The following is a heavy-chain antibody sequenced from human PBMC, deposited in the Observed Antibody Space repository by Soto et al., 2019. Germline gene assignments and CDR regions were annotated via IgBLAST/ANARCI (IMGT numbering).Heavy chain of an antibody. CDR2: ISYDGSNK. J-gene: IGHJ5*02. Sequence: PGGSLRLSCAASGFTFSSYGMHWVRQAPGKGLEWVAVISYDGSNKYYADSVKGRFTISRDNSKNTLYLQMNSLRAEDTAVYYCARDKDLRGFDPWGQGTLVTVSS. V-gene: IGHV3-30*19. CDR1: GFTFSSYG. CDR3: ARDKDLRGFDP. D-gene: IGHD3-3*01.